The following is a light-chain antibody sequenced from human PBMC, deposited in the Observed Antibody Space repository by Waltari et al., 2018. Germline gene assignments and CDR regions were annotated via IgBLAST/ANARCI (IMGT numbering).Light chain of an antibody. V-gene: IGLV1-47*02. CDR1: SSNIGSNH. J-gene: IGLJ2*01. CDR2: FTN. CDR3: SAWDDGLKNVL. Sequence: QSVLTQPPSASGAPGQSVTISCSGGSSNIGSNHVYWYRQPPGTAPKLLLYFTNERLFGVPDRFSGSKSGTAASLVITGLRSEDDADYYCSAWDDGLKNVLFGRGTRLTVL.